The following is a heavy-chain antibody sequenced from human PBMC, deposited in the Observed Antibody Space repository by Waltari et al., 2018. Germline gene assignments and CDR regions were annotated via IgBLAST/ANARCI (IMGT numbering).Heavy chain of an antibody. D-gene: IGHD2-15*01. Sequence: QLQLQESGPGLVKPSETLSPTCPVSGGSIRSSRHYWGWIRQSPGKGLEWIASVSYTGNTYYNSTLKSRVTISVDTAKNQFSLKLNSVTAADTALYYCARGRSGGAAIWGQGTLVTVSS. CDR2: VSYTGNT. J-gene: IGHJ4*02. CDR1: GGSIRSSRHY. CDR3: ARGRSGGAAI. V-gene: IGHV4-39*01.